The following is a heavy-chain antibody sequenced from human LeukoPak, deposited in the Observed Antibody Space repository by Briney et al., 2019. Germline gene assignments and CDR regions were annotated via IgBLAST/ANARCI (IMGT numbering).Heavy chain of an antibody. Sequence: GSLRLSCAASGFTVSSNYMSWVRQAPGKGLEWVSVIYSGGSTYYADSVKGRFTISRDNSKNTLYLQMNSLRAEDTAVYYCASGRGYSLFGGLRRYDYWGQGTLVTVSS. J-gene: IGHJ4*02. CDR2: IYSGGST. CDR3: ASGRGYSLFGGLRRYDY. D-gene: IGHD5-18*01. V-gene: IGHV3-53*01. CDR1: GFTVSSNY.